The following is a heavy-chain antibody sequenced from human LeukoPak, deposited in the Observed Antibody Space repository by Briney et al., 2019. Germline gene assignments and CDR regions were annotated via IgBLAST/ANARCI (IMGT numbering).Heavy chain of an antibody. CDR3: ARLGGYYFDY. Sequence: SETLSLTCTVSGGSINSYYWSWIRQPPGKGLEWIGYVYYSGSTNYNPSLKSRFTISVGTSKNQFSLKLTSVTAADTAVYYCARLGGYYFDYWGQGALVAVSS. V-gene: IGHV4-59*01. J-gene: IGHJ4*02. D-gene: IGHD3-22*01. CDR2: VYYSGST. CDR1: GGSINSYY.